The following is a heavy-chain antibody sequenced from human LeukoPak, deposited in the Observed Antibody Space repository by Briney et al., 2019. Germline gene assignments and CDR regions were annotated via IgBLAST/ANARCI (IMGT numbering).Heavy chain of an antibody. J-gene: IGHJ4*02. CDR3: ARAGGDSWYFDY. D-gene: IGHD2-21*02. CDR2: TYYRSKRYN. Sequence: SQTLSLTCVISGDSVSSNSAAWNWIRQSPSRGLEWLGRTYYRSKRYNDYSVSVKSRMTITANTSKNQFSLQLNSVTPEDTAVYYCARAGGDSWYFDYWGQGTLVTVSS. CDR1: GDSVSSNSAA. V-gene: IGHV6-1*01.